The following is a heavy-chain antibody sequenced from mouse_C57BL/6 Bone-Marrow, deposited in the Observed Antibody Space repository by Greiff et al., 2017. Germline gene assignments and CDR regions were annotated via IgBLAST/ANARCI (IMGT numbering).Heavy chain of an antibody. CDR2: IRLKSDTYAT. V-gene: IGHV6-3*01. D-gene: IGHD2-4*01. J-gene: IGHJ4*01. Sequence: EVKLVESGGGLVQPGGSMKLSCVASGFTFSNYWMNWVRQSPEKGLEWVAQIRLKSDTYATHYAESVKGRFTISRDDSKSSVYLQMNNLRAEDTGIYYCTYYDRMCYAMDYWGQGTSVTVSS. CDR3: TYYDRMCYAMDY. CDR1: GFTFSNYW.